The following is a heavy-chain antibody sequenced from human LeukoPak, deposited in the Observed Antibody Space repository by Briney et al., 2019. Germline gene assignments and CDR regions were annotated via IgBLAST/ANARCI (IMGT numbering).Heavy chain of an antibody. CDR2: IKQDGSEE. CDR3: ATSAAGFDY. Sequence: GGSLRLSCAASGFTFSSYWMSWVRQAPGKGLEWVANIKQDGSEEYYVDSVKGRFTISRDNAKNSPYLQMNSLRDEDTALYYCATSAAGFDYWGQGTLVTVSS. V-gene: IGHV3-7*01. J-gene: IGHJ4*02. D-gene: IGHD6-13*01. CDR1: GFTFSSYW.